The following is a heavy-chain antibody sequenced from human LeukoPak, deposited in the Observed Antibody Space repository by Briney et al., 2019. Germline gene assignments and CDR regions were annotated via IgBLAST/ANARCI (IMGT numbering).Heavy chain of an antibody. Sequence: SETLSLTCTVSGGSISSYYWSWIRQPPGKGLEWIGYIYYSGSTNYNPSLKSRVTISVDTSKNQFSLKLSSVTAADTAVYYCARGPRIAARRDNWFDPWGQGTLVTVSS. CDR1: GGSISSYY. CDR3: ARGPRIAARRDNWFDP. D-gene: IGHD6-6*01. J-gene: IGHJ5*02. V-gene: IGHV4-59*08. CDR2: IYYSGST.